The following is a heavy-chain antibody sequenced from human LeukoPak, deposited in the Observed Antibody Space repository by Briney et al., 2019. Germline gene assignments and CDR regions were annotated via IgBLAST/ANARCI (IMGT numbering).Heavy chain of an antibody. CDR1: GFTFSSYA. Sequence: GGSLRLSCAASGFTFSSYAMHWVRQAPGKGLEWVAVISYDGSNKYYADSVKGRFTISRDNSKNTLYLQMNSLRAEDTAVYYCARGPTPGIAAAGLFDYWGQGTLVTVSS. CDR2: ISYDGSNK. CDR3: ARGPTPGIAAAGLFDY. J-gene: IGHJ4*02. D-gene: IGHD6-13*01. V-gene: IGHV3-30-3*01.